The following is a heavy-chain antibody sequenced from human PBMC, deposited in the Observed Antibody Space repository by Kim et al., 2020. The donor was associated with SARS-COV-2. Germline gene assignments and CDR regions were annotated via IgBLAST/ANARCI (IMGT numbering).Heavy chain of an antibody. Sequence: SETLSLTCTVSGGSISSGDYYWSWIRQPPGKGLEWIGYIYYSGSTYYNPSLKSRVTISVDTSKNQFSLKLSSVTAADTAVYYCARAHYDILTGYPNWFDPWGQGTLVTVSS. V-gene: IGHV4-30-4*01. D-gene: IGHD3-9*01. CDR1: GGSISSGDYY. CDR3: ARAHYDILTGYPNWFDP. CDR2: IYYSGST. J-gene: IGHJ5*02.